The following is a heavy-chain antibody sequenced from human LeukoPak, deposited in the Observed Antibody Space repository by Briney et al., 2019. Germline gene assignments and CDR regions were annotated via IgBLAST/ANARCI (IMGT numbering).Heavy chain of an antibody. V-gene: IGHV4-59*01. Sequence: PSETLSLTCTVSGGSISSYYWSWIRQPPGKGLEWIGYIYYSGSTNYNPSLKSRVTISVDTSKNQFSLKLSSVTAADTAVYYCARNYYGSGSYYKGGYYYYYMDVWGKGTTVTVSS. J-gene: IGHJ6*03. D-gene: IGHD3-10*01. CDR3: ARNYYGSGSYYKGGYYYYYMDV. CDR1: GGSISSYY. CDR2: IYYSGST.